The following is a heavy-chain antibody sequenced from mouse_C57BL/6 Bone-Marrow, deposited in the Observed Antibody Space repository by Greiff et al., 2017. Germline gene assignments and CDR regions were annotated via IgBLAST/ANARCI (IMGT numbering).Heavy chain of an antibody. V-gene: IGHV2-2*01. CDR1: GFSLTSYG. J-gene: IGHJ3*01. CDR3: ARNGGLWLRSWFAY. CDR2: IWSGGST. Sequence: QVQLKQSGPGLVQPSQSLSITCTVSGFSLTSYGVHWVRQSPGKGLEWLGVIWSGGSTDYNAAFISRLSISKDNSKSQVFFKRNSLQADDTAIYYCARNGGLWLRSWFAYWGQGTLVTVSA. D-gene: IGHD2-2*01.